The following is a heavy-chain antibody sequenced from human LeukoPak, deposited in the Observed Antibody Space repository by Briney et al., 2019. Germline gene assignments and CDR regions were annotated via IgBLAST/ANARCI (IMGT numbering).Heavy chain of an antibody. Sequence: SETLSLTCTVSGGSISGNYWSWIRQPPGKGLEWIGNIYYSGHTNYNPSLKSRVTISVDTSKNQFSLKLSSVTAADTAVYYCARVLGYCSSTSCYTSKFDPWGQGTLVTVSS. CDR1: GGSISGNY. CDR2: IYYSGHT. D-gene: IGHD2-2*02. J-gene: IGHJ5*02. CDR3: ARVLGYCSSTSCYTSKFDP. V-gene: IGHV4-59*01.